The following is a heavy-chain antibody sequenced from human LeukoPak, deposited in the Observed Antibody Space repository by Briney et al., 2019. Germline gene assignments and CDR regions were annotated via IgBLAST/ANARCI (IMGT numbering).Heavy chain of an antibody. CDR2: ISGYNGNT. J-gene: IGHJ3*02. CDR3: ASLKNYYDSSGYLVTDAFGI. V-gene: IGHV1-18*01. Sequence: ASVKVSCKASCYTFTTYNINWVRQAPGQGLEWMGWISGYNGNTNYAQKLQGRVTMTTDTSTSTAYMELRSLKSDDTAVYYCASLKNYYDSSGYLVTDAFGIWGQGTMVTVSS. CDR1: CYTFTTYN. D-gene: IGHD3-22*01.